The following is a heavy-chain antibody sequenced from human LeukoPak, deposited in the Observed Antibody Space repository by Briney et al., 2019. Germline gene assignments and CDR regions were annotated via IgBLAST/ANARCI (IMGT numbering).Heavy chain of an antibody. Sequence: GGSLRLSCTASGFTVISNYVSWGRQAPGKGLEWVSVIYSGGSRYYADSVKGRFTISRANSKNTLYLQMNSLRAEDTAVYYCAKEREVLRNWGQGPLVTVSS. J-gene: IGHJ4*02. CDR3: AKEREVLRN. CDR2: IYSGGSR. V-gene: IGHV3-53*01. D-gene: IGHD4/OR15-4a*01. CDR1: GFTVISNY.